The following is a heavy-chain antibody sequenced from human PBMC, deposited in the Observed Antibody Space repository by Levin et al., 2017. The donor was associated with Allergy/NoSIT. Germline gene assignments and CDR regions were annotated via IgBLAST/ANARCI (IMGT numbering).Heavy chain of an antibody. V-gene: IGHV3-13*04. D-gene: IGHD6-13*01. CDR2: IGTAGDT. CDR3: ARGAAAGTGDAFDI. Sequence: GGSLRLSCAASGFTFSSYDMHWVRQATGKGLEWVSAIGTAGDTYYPGSVKGRFTISRENAKNSLYLQMNSLRAGDTAVYYCARGAAAGTGDAFDIWGQGTMVTVSS. J-gene: IGHJ3*02. CDR1: GFTFSSYD.